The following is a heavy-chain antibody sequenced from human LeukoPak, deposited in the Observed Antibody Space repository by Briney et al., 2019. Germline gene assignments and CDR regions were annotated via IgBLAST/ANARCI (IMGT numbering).Heavy chain of an antibody. D-gene: IGHD1-7*01. CDR1: GFTFSSYG. J-gene: IGHJ6*02. CDR3: ARDRNWNYLWYYYGMDV. CDR2: ISYDGSNK. V-gene: IGHV3-30*03. Sequence: GRSLRLSCEASGFTFSSYGMHWVRQAPGKGLEWVAVISYDGSNKYYADSVKGRFTISRDNSKNTLYLQMNSLRAEDTAVYYCARDRNWNYLWYYYGMDVWGQGTTVTVSS.